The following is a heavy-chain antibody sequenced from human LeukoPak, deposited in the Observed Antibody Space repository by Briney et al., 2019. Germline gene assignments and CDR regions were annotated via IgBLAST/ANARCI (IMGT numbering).Heavy chain of an antibody. CDR2: IGAGGTFT. CDR1: GFTFSSHA. J-gene: IGHJ4*02. CDR3: TTYRSGHY. D-gene: IGHD6-19*01. V-gene: IGHV3-23*01. Sequence: GGSVRLSCTASGFTFSSHAMNWVRQAPGKGLEWVSGIGAGGTFTYYADSVKGRFTISRDNSRNTLYLQMNSLRTEDTAVYYCTTYRSGHYWGQGTLVIVSS.